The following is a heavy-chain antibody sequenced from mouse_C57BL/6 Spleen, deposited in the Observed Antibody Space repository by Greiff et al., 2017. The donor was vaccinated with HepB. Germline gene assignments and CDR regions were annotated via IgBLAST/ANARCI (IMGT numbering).Heavy chain of an antibody. CDR1: GFSLTSYA. J-gene: IGHJ2*01. CDR3: ARNFDYGSTFFDY. CDR2: IWTGGGT. Sequence: QVQLQQSGPGLVAPSQSLSITCTVSGFSLTSYAISWVRQPPGKGLEWLGVIWTGGGTNYNSALKSRLSISKDNSKSQVFLKMNSLQTDDTARYYCARNFDYGSTFFDYWGQGTTLTVSS. V-gene: IGHV2-9-1*01. D-gene: IGHD1-1*01.